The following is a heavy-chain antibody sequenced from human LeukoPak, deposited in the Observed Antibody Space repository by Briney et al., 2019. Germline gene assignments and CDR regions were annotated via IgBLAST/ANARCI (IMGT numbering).Heavy chain of an antibody. CDR3: ARESDLSDSSSWYGYNWFDP. Sequence: GGSLRLSCAASGFTFSDYILDWVRQAPGKGLEWVGRIRRKRNGYTTEFAASVKGRFTISRDDSENSLYLHMNNLRTEDTAVYYCARESDLSDSSSWYGYNWFDPWGQGTLVTVSS. J-gene: IGHJ5*02. D-gene: IGHD6-13*01. V-gene: IGHV3-72*01. CDR1: GFTFSDYI. CDR2: IRRKRNGYTT.